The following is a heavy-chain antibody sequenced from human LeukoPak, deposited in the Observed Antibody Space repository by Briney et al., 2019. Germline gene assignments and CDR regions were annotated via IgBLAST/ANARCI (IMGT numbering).Heavy chain of an antibody. D-gene: IGHD6-13*01. V-gene: IGHV1-2*02. Sequence: ASVKVSCKASGGTFSSYAISWVRQAPGQGLEWMGWINPNSGGTNYAQKFQGRVTMTRDTSISTAYMELSRLRSDDTAVYYCAGPSSSWYADAFDIWGQGTMVTVSS. CDR2: INPNSGGT. CDR1: GGTFSSYA. J-gene: IGHJ3*02. CDR3: AGPSSSWYADAFDI.